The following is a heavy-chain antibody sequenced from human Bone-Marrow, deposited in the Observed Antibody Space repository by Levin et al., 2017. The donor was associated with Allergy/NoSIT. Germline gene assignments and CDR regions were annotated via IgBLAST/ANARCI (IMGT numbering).Heavy chain of an antibody. J-gene: IGHJ4*02. CDR1: GFTFSGSW. CDR2: IRGDGGET. Sequence: LSLTCAASGFTFSGSWMHWVRQTPGEGLVWISRIRGDGGETNYADFVEGRFTMSRDNAQKTLYLQMNSVRADDTAVYYCARDIVLGSGRLLRWGQGTLVTIS. D-gene: IGHD3-10*01. CDR3: ARDIVLGSGRLLR. V-gene: IGHV3-74*01.